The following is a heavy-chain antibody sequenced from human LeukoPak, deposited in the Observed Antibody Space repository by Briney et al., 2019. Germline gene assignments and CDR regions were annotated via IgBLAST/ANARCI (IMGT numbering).Heavy chain of an antibody. V-gene: IGHV1-18*01. CDR2: ISAYNGNT. CDR3: ARNTYYDILTGQSW. CDR1: GYIFTSYD. D-gene: IGHD3-9*01. J-gene: IGHJ4*02. Sequence: GASVKVSCKASGYIFTSYDISWVRQAPGQGLEWMGWISAYNGNTNYAQKLQGRVTMTTDTSTSTAYMELRSLRSDDTAVYYCARNTYYDILTGQSWWGQGTLVTVSS.